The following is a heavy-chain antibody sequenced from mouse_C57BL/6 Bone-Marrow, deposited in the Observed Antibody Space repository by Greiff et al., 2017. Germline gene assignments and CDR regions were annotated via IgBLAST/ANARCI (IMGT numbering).Heavy chain of an antibody. CDR1: GFNIKDDY. Sequence: VQLQQSGAELVRPGASVKLSCTASGFNIKDDYMHWVKQRPEQGLEWIGWIDPENGDTEYASKFQGKATITADTSSNPAYLQLSSLTSEDTAVYYCTQAYYSNYPYWGQGTSVTVSS. CDR2: IDPENGDT. D-gene: IGHD2-5*01. V-gene: IGHV14-4*01. CDR3: TQAYYSNYPY. J-gene: IGHJ4*01.